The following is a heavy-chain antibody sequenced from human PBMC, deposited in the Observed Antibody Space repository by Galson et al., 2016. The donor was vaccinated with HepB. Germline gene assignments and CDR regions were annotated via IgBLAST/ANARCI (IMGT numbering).Heavy chain of an antibody. CDR2: INDDGSHK. V-gene: IGHV3-7*03. CDR1: GFTFSNSW. Sequence: CAASGFTFSNSWMRWVRQAPGKGLEWVASINDDGSHKYYVDSVKGRFTVSTDSAKNSMYLQMNSLRVEDTAVYYCAKEAKSGFGTWGQGTLVIVSS. J-gene: IGHJ5*02. CDR3: AKEAKSGFGT.